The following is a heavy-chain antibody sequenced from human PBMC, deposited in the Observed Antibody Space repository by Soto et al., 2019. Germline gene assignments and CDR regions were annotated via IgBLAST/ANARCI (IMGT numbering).Heavy chain of an antibody. D-gene: IGHD6-6*01. CDR3: ARDRSSPSSIAAPTDAFDI. Sequence: ASVKVSCKASGYTFTSYGISWVRQAPGQGLEWMGWISAYNGNTNYAQKLQGRVTMTTDTSTSTAYMELRSLRSDDTAVYYCARDRSSPSSIAAPTDAFDIWGQGTMVTVSS. CDR1: GYTFTSYG. CDR2: ISAYNGNT. V-gene: IGHV1-18*01. J-gene: IGHJ3*02.